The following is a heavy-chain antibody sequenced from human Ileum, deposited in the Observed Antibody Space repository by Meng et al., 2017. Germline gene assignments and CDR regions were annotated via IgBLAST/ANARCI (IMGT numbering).Heavy chain of an antibody. J-gene: IGHJ4*02. CDR3: GRGIGTHGRYYSDY. V-gene: IGHV3-23*03. Sequence: EVQRVEYGGGGVQQGGSVRLSGPASGFTFSSYGMSWVRQAPGKGLEWVTGLSGNSNTYYAESVMGRFAISRDNSKNTLYLQMNSLKAEDTAVYYCGRGIGTHGRYYSDYWGQGTLVTVSS. CDR2: LSGNSNT. D-gene: IGHD3-9*01. CDR1: GFTFSSYG.